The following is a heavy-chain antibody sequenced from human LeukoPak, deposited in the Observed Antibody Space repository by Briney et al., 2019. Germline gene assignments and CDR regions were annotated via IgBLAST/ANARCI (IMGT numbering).Heavy chain of an antibody. CDR1: GYTFNTNW. CDR2: IYPSDSDT. CDR3: ARQPWAYFDY. V-gene: IGHV5-51*01. J-gene: IGHJ4*02. Sequence: RGESLKISCKGSGYTFNTNWIGWVRQMPGKGLEWMGIIYPSDSDTRYSPSFQGQVTISADKSINTAYLQWSSLKALDTAMYYCARQPWAYFDYWGQGTLVTVSS. D-gene: IGHD3-16*01.